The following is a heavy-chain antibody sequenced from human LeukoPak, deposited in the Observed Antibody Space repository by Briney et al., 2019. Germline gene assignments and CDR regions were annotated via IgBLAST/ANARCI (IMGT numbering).Heavy chain of an antibody. Sequence: SVKVSCKASGGTFSSYAISWVRQAPGQGLQWMGGIIPIFGTANYAQKFQGRVTITADESTSTAYMELSSLRSEDTAVYYCARDPGLAAAGTLGDYWGQGTLVTVSS. CDR2: IIPIFGTA. CDR3: ARDPGLAAAGTLGDY. J-gene: IGHJ4*02. CDR1: GGTFSSYA. V-gene: IGHV1-69*13. D-gene: IGHD6-13*01.